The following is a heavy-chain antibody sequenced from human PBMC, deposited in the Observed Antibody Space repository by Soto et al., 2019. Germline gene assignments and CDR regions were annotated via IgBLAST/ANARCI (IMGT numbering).Heavy chain of an antibody. Sequence: ASVKVSCKASGYTFTGYAMHWVRQAPGQRLEWMGWINAGNGNTKYSQKFQGRVTITRDTSASTAYMELSSLRSEDTAVYYCTRAAPARFLVWPRDWFDPWGQGTLVTVSS. D-gene: IGHD3-3*01. CDR2: INAGNGNT. CDR1: GYTFTGYA. V-gene: IGHV1-3*01. J-gene: IGHJ5*02. CDR3: TRAAPARFLVWPRDWFDP.